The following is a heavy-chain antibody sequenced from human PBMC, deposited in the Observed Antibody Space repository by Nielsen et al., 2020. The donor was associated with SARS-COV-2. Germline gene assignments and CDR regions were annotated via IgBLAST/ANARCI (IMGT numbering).Heavy chain of an antibody. CDR2: ISHDGSNK. Sequence: GESLKISCAASGFTFSSYAMHWVRQAPGKGLEWVAVISHDGSNKYYADSVKGRFTISRDNSKNTLYLQMNSLRAEDTAVYYCARDGVVVTAIDYWGQGTLVTVSS. J-gene: IGHJ4*02. V-gene: IGHV3-30-3*01. CDR1: GFTFSSYA. CDR3: ARDGVVVTAIDY. D-gene: IGHD2-21*02.